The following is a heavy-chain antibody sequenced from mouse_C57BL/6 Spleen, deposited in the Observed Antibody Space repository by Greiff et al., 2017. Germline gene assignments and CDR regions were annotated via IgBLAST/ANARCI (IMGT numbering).Heavy chain of an antibody. D-gene: IGHD2-3*01. CDR3: ARTDDGYYPYFDY. J-gene: IGHJ2*01. CDR2: IYPGSGNT. CDR1: GYTFTDYY. V-gene: IGHV1-76*01. Sequence: VQLQQSGAELVRPGASVKLSCKASGYTFTDYYINWVKQRPGQGLEWIARIYPGSGNTYYNEKFKGKATLTAEKSSSTAYMQLSSLTSEDSAVYFCARTDDGYYPYFDYWGQGTTLTVSS.